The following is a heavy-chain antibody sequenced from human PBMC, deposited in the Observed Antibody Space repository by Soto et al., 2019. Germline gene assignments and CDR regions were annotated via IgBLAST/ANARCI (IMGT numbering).Heavy chain of an antibody. D-gene: IGHD5-12*01. J-gene: IGHJ6*02. CDR3: AGAYGGFDNGLDV. CDR1: GDSIRSYY. Sequence: NPSETLSLTCTVSGDSIRSYYWTWIRQPPGKGLELIGYIYYSGSTRYNPSLKSRVTISVDMSKNQFSLKLSSVIAADTAVYYCAGAYGGFDNGLDVWGQGTTVTVSS. V-gene: IGHV4-59*01. CDR2: IYYSGST.